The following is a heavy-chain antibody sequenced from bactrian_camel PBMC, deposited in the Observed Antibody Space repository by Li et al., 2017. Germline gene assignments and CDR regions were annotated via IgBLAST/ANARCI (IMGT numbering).Heavy chain of an antibody. D-gene: IGHD1*01. J-gene: IGHJ4*01. Sequence: HVQLVESGGGSVQAGGSLRLSCAAPGYTYDTYCMGWFRQAPGKEREGLATIDSDGDAAYADSVEGRFTISQDNAKNMLYLQMNSLKPEDTAMYYCAAAERRIFGCLPDAAKFNYWGQGTQVTVS. CDR2: IDSDGDA. CDR3: AAAERRIFGCLPDAAKFNY. CDR1: GYTYDTYC. V-gene: IGHV3S55*01.